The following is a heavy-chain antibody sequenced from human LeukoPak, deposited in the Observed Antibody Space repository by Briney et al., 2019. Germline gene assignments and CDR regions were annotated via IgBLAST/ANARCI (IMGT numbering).Heavy chain of an antibody. J-gene: IGHJ6*02. CDR2: IKTDGSQK. V-gene: IGHV3-7*03. D-gene: IGHD2-2*01. CDR3: AKDPTTSCYPDPVCYYYGMDV. Sequence: SGGSLRLSCAASGFTFTTYWMTWVRQAPGKGLEWVANIKTDGSQKNYVDSVKGRFTISRDNSKKTLYLQMNSLRVDDTAVYYCAKDPTTSCYPDPVCYYYGMDVWGRGTTVTVSS. CDR1: GFTFTTYW.